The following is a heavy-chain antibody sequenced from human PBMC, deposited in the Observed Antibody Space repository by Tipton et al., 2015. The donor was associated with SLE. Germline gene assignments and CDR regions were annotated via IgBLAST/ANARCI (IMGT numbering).Heavy chain of an antibody. D-gene: IGHD4-17*01. J-gene: IGHJ5*02. V-gene: IGHV4-61*02. CDR2: MYTRGST. Sequence: TLSLTCTVSGGSISSGSYYWSWIRQPAGKGLEWIGRMYTRGSTDYNPSLKSRVTISVDTSKNQFSLKLSSVTAADTAVYYCARGYGDYSNWFDPWGQGTLVTVSS. CDR1: GGSISSGSYY. CDR3: ARGYGDYSNWFDP.